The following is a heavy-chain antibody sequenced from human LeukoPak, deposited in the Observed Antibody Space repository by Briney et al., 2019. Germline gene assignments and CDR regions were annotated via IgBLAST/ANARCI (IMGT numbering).Heavy chain of an antibody. CDR3: ARWDSGEWFHDAFDI. CDR2: IYHSGST. CDR1: GYSISSGYY. Sequence: SETLSLTCGVSGYSISSGYYWGWTRQPPGKGLEWIGSIYHSGSTYYNPPLKSRVTISVDTSKNQFSLKPRSVTAADTALYYCARWDSGEWFHDAFDIWGQGTRVTVSS. D-gene: IGHD3-3*01. V-gene: IGHV4-38-2*01. J-gene: IGHJ3*02.